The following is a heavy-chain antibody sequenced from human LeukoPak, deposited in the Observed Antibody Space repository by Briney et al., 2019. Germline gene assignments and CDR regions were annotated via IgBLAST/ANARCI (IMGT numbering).Heavy chain of an antibody. CDR2: IYYSGST. J-gene: IGHJ5*02. CDR1: GGSISSSSYY. D-gene: IGHD3-3*01. V-gene: IGHV4-39*01. Sequence: PSETLSLTCTVSGGSISSSSYYWGWIRQPPGKGLEWIGSIYYSGSTYYNPSLKSRVTISVDTSKNQFSLKLSSVTAADTAVYYCAVFWSGYRNWFDPWGQGTLVTVSS. CDR3: AVFWSGYRNWFDP.